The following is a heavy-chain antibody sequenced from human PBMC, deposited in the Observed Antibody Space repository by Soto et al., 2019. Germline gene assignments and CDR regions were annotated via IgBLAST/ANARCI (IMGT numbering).Heavy chain of an antibody. CDR3: ARDNSGDFWSGYSHYYFDY. CDR1: GYTLTSYG. Sequence: GASVKVSCKASGYTLTSYGISWVRQAPGQGLEWMGWISAYSGKTNYAQKVQGRVTMTTDTSTSTAYMEVRSLRSDDTAVYYCARDNSGDFWSGYSHYYFDYWGQGTLVTVSS. J-gene: IGHJ4*02. CDR2: ISAYSGKT. D-gene: IGHD3-3*01. V-gene: IGHV1-18*01.